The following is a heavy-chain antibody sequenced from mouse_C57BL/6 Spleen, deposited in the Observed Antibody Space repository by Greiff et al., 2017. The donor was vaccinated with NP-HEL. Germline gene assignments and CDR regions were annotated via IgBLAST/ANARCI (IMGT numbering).Heavy chain of an antibody. J-gene: IGHJ3*01. D-gene: IGHD4-1*01. CDR1: GYSITSGYY. V-gene: IGHV3-6*01. CDR3: ARGTGRNWFAY. Sequence: EVQVVESGPGLVKPSQSLSLTCSVTGYSITSGYYWNWIRQFPGNKLEWMGYISYDGSNNYNPSLKNRISITRDTSKNQFFLKLNSVTTEDTATYYGARGTGRNWFAYWGQGTLVTVSA. CDR2: ISYDGSN.